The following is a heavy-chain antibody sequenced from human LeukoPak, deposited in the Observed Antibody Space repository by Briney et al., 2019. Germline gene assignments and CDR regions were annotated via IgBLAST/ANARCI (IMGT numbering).Heavy chain of an antibody. J-gene: IGHJ6*02. V-gene: IGHV3-33*01. CDR2: IWYDGSNK. Sequence: PGGSLRLSCAASGFTFSSYGMHWVRQAPGKGLEWVAVIWYDGSNKYYADSVKGRFTISRDNSKNTLYLQMNSLRAEDTAVYYCARPTGYSYGGNYYYYGMDVWGQGTTVTVSS. CDR1: GFTFSSYG. CDR3: ARPTGYSYGGNYYYYGMDV. D-gene: IGHD5-18*01.